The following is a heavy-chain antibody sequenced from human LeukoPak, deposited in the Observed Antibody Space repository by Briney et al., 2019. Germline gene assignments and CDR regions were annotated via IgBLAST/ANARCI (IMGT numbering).Heavy chain of an antibody. V-gene: IGHV4-59*01. Sequence: ETLSLTCTVSGGSISSYYWSWIRQPPGKGLEWIGYIYYSGSTNCNPSLKSRVTISVDTSKNQFSLKLSSVTAADTAVYYCARVFGDGYKSPFYYYYYGMDVWGQGTTVTVSS. D-gene: IGHD5-24*01. J-gene: IGHJ6*02. CDR1: GGSISSYY. CDR3: ARVFGDGYKSPFYYYYYGMDV. CDR2: IYYSGST.